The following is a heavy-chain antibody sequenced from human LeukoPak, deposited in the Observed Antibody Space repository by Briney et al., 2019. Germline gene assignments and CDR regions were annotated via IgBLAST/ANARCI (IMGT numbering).Heavy chain of an antibody. V-gene: IGHV3-23*01. D-gene: IGHD2-15*01. CDR2: ISGSGGST. J-gene: IGHJ4*02. CDR1: GGSFSGYY. CDR3: AKRRGNCSGGSCYSAIDY. Sequence: ETLSLTCAVYGGSFSGYYWSWIRQPPGKGLEWVSAISGSGGSTYYADSVKGRFTISRDNSKNTLYLQMNSLRAEDTAVYYCAKRRGNCSGGSCYSAIDYWGQGTLVTVSS.